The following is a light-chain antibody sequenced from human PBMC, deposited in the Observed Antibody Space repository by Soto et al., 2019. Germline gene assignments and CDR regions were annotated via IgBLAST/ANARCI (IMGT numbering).Light chain of an antibody. CDR2: EVS. CDR3: TSYTSSRGVV. V-gene: IGLV2-14*01. J-gene: IGLJ2*01. Sequence: QSLLTQPASVSGSPGQSITISCTGTSSDVGGYNYVSWYQQHPGKAPKLMIYEVSNWPSGVSNRFSGSKSGNTASLTISGLQAEDEADYYCTSYTSSRGVVFGGGTKLTVL. CDR1: SSDVGGYNY.